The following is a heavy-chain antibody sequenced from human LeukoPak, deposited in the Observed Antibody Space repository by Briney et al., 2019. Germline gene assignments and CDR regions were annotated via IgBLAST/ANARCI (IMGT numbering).Heavy chain of an antibody. D-gene: IGHD5-18*01. Sequence: PSETLSLTCTVLGGSISPYYWSWVRQPPGKGLEWIGYVSYSGSTDYNPSLKSRVIISIDTSKNQFSLRLRPVTAADTAVYYCARENDRYGRIDYWGQGTQVTVSS. CDR2: VSYSGST. V-gene: IGHV4-59*01. J-gene: IGHJ4*02. CDR3: ARENDRYGRIDY. CDR1: GGSISPYY.